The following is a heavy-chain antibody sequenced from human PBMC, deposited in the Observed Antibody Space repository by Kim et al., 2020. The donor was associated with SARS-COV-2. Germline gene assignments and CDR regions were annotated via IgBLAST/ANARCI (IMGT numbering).Heavy chain of an antibody. D-gene: IGHD6-19*01. CDR2: INHSGST. J-gene: IGHJ6*02. V-gene: IGHV4-34*01. CDR1: GGSFSGYY. CDR3: ARAHSSGGSLYYYGMDV. Sequence: SETLSLTCAVYGGSFSGYYWSWIRQPPGKGLEWIGEINHSGSTNYNPSLKSRVTISVDTSKNQFYLKLSSVTAADTAVYYCARAHSSGGSLYYYGMDVWGQGTTVTVSS.